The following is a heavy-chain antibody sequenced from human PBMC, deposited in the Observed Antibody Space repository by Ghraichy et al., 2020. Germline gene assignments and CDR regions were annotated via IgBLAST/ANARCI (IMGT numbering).Heavy chain of an antibody. CDR2: IKQDGGEK. CDR3: ARDLPLSGRGAFDI. CDR1: GFTFGDFW. Sequence: GGSLRLSCEASGFTFGDFWMTWVRQAPGKGLEGVANIKQDGGEKSYVASVKGRFTISRDNAQNSLYLQMNSLRAEDTAVYYCARDLPLSGRGAFDIWGQGTMVTVSS. V-gene: IGHV3-7*01. J-gene: IGHJ3*02. D-gene: IGHD1-26*01.